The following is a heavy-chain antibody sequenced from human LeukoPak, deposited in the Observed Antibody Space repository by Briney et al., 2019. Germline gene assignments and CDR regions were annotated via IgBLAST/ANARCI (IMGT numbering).Heavy chain of an antibody. CDR2: MNPNSGNT. CDR1: GYTFTSYD. V-gene: IGHV1-8*01. Sequence: ASVKVSCKASGYTFTSYDINWVRQATGQGLEWMGWMNPNSGNTGYAQKFQGRVTMTRNTSISTAYMELSSLRSEDTAVYYCARVTLTSANFDYWGQGTLVTVSS. CDR3: ARVTLTSANFDY. J-gene: IGHJ4*02.